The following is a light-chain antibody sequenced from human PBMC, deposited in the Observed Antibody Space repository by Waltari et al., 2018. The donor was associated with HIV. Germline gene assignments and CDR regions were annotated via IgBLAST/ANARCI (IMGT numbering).Light chain of an antibody. Sequence: DIQMTQSPSSLSASVGDSVSFTCRASQSVYYKVNCFQQRPGKPPKILIFDASNLQSGVPSRFIGSGSGTSFTLTINSLQPDDFATYFCQQTYRSPLTFGPGTKVDIK. V-gene: IGKV1-39*01. CDR2: DAS. J-gene: IGKJ3*01. CDR1: QSVYYK. CDR3: QQTYRSPLT.